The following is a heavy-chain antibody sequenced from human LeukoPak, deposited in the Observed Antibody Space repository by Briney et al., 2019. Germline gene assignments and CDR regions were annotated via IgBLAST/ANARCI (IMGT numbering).Heavy chain of an antibody. V-gene: IGHV3-23*01. CDR2: IGGSGVSI. CDR3: SRRGGSNGWGDFDF. J-gene: IGHJ4*02. D-gene: IGHD6-19*01. Sequence: GGSLRLSCTASGFTFNRHAFNWVRQAPGKGLEWVSGIGGSGVSIFYADSVKGRFTISRDNGKNTVYLQMNSLRAEDTAIYYCSRRGGSNGWGDFDFWGQGTLVSVSS. CDR1: GFTFNRHA.